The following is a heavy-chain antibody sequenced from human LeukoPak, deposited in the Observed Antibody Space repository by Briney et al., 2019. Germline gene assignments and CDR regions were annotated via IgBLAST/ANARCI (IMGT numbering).Heavy chain of an antibody. J-gene: IGHJ4*02. V-gene: IGHV1-2*06. Sequence: ASVKVSCKASGYTFTGYYMPWVRLAPGQGLEWMGRINPNSGGTNYAQKFQGRVTMTRDTSISTAYMELSRLRSDDTAVYYCARRNQHCSGGSCYIYFDYWGQGTLVTVSS. CDR2: INPNSGGT. CDR1: GYTFTGYY. CDR3: ARRNQHCSGGSCYIYFDY. D-gene: IGHD2-15*01.